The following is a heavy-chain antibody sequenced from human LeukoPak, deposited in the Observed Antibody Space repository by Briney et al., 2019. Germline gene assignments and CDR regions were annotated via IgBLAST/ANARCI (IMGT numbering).Heavy chain of an antibody. CDR1: GFTFSSYA. CDR2: ISGSGGST. V-gene: IGHV3-23*01. CDR3: AKTRVVTITTGAFDI. D-gene: IGHD5-12*01. J-gene: IGHJ3*02. Sequence: GGSLRLSCAASGFTFSSYAMSWVRQASGKGLEWVSAISGSGGSTYYADSVKGRFTISRDNSKNTLYLQMNSLRAEDTAVYYCAKTRVVTITTGAFDIWGQGTMVTVSS.